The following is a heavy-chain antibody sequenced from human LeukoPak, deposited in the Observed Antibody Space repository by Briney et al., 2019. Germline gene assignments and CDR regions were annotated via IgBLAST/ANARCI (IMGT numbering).Heavy chain of an antibody. CDR1: GFTFSSYA. CDR3: AKKVVVGATSPYSDFQD. V-gene: IGHV3-23*01. D-gene: IGHD1-26*01. J-gene: IGHJ1*01. CDR2: ISGSGVTT. Sequence: PGGSLRLSCVASGFTFSSYAMSWVRPAPGKGLEWVSAISGSGVTTHYAGSVKGRFSISRDNSKNTLYLQMNSLRAEDTALYYCAKKVVVGATSPYSDFQDWGQGTLVTVSS.